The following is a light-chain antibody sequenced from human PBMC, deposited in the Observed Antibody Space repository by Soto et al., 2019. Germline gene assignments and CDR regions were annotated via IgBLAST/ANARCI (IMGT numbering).Light chain of an antibody. V-gene: IGKV3-20*01. CDR3: QPYGSSPPIT. Sequence: EIVLTQSPGTLSLSPGERATLSCRASQSVSSSYLAWYQQKPGQAPRVLIYGASSRATGIPDRFSGSGSGTDFTHTISRLEPEDFAVYYCQPYGSSPPITFGQGTRLEIK. CDR2: GAS. CDR1: QSVSSSY. J-gene: IGKJ5*01.